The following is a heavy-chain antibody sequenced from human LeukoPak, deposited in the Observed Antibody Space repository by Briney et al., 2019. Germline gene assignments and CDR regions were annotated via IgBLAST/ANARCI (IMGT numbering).Heavy chain of an antibody. V-gene: IGHV4-59*01. Sequence: KPSETLSLTCTVSGGSISSYYWSWIRQPPGKGLEWIGYIYYSGSTNYNPSLKSRVTISVDTSKNQFSLKLSSVTAADTAVYYCARKYSSSWIAYWGQGTLVTVSS. J-gene: IGHJ4*02. CDR1: GGSISSYY. CDR2: IYYSGST. CDR3: ARKYSSSWIAY. D-gene: IGHD6-13*01.